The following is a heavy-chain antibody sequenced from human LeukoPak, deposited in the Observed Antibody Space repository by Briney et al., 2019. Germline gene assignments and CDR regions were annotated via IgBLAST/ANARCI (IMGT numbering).Heavy chain of an antibody. Sequence: GGSLRLSCAASGFTFSSYSMNWVRQAPGKGLEWVSSISSSSSYIYYADSVKGRFTIPRDNSKNTLYLQMNSLRAEDTAVYYCAKGSSSGSTGWFDPWGQGTLVTVSS. CDR1: GFTFSSYS. CDR3: AKGSSSGSTGWFDP. D-gene: IGHD6-13*01. CDR2: ISSSSSYI. V-gene: IGHV3-21*04. J-gene: IGHJ5*02.